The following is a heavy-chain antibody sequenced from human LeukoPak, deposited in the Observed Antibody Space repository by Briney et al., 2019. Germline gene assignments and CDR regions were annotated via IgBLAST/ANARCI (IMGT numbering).Heavy chain of an antibody. V-gene: IGHV3-21*01. CDR3: ARGKDGYNYDVNFDY. D-gene: IGHD5-24*01. Sequence: GGSLKLSCAASGFTFGSYSMNWVRQAPGKGLEWVSSISSSSSYIYYADSVKGRFTISRDNAKNSLYLQMNSLRAEDTAVYYCARGKDGYNYDVNFDYWGQGTLVTVSS. CDR2: ISSSSSYI. CDR1: GFTFGSYS. J-gene: IGHJ4*02.